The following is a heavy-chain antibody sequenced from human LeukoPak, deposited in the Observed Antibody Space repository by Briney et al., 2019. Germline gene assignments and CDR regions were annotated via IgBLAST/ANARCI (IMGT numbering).Heavy chain of an antibody. Sequence: GASVKVSCKASGYTFTSYDINWVRQATGQGLEWMGWMNPNSGNTGYAQKFHGRVTMTRNTSISTAYMELSSLRSEDTAVYYCARFLSSMVRGVRYYYGMDVWGQGTTVTVSS. CDR2: MNPNSGNT. J-gene: IGHJ6*02. CDR3: ARFLSSMVRGVRYYYGMDV. V-gene: IGHV1-8*01. CDR1: GYTFTSYD. D-gene: IGHD3-10*01.